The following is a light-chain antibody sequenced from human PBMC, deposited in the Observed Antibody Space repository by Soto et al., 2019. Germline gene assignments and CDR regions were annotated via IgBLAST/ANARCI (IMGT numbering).Light chain of an antibody. V-gene: IGKV3-15*01. CDR3: QQYNTWPWLT. CDR2: GAS. CDR1: QSVISY. Sequence: EVVMTQSPVTLSVSPGEGATLSCRASQSVISYLAWYQQKPGQAPRLLIYGASTRATDVPAMFGGSGSGTEFTLTISSLQPEDFGVSYCQQYNTWPWLTFGGGTKVEI. J-gene: IGKJ4*01.